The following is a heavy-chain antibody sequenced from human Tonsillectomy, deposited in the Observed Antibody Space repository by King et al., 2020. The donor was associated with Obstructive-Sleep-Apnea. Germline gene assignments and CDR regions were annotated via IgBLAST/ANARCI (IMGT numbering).Heavy chain of an antibody. CDR2: TKEDGSDK. J-gene: IGHJ4*02. Sequence: VQLVESGGGLVQPGESLRLSCAVAGLTYSNHWMSWVRQAPGKGLEWVAKTKEDGSDKYYVDSVKGRFTISRDNAKNSLYLQMNSLRVEDTDMYYCVRGGYTYDYWGQGTLVIVAS. V-gene: IGHV3-7*01. CDR3: VRGGYTYDY. CDR1: GLTYSNHW. D-gene: IGHD5-18*01.